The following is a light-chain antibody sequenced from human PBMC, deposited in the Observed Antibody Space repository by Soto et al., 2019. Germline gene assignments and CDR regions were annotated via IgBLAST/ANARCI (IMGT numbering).Light chain of an antibody. V-gene: IGKV1-5*01. CDR2: DAS. CDR1: QSISSW. Sequence: EIQMTQSPSTLSASVGDRVTLTCRASQSISSWLAWYQQKPGQAPKLLIYDASSWESGVPSRFSGSGSGTEIPLTISSQHQDDVASYYRQQNNRSSRWTFGQGTKVEIK. CDR3: QQNNRSSRWT. J-gene: IGKJ1*01.